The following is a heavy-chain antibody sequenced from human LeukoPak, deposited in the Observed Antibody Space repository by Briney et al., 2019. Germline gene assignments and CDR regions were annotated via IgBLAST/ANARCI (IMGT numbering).Heavy chain of an antibody. D-gene: IGHD3-3*01. Sequence: GGSLRLSCAASGFTFRSFAMTWVRLAPGKGLEWVSSVSGSVAKTYYADSVKGRFTISRDNSKNMLYMQMNSLRAEDTAVYYCAKGDSYYDFCLDVWGQGTTVTVSS. CDR1: GFTFRSFA. CDR2: VSGSVAKT. V-gene: IGHV3-23*01. CDR3: AKGDSYYDFCLDV. J-gene: IGHJ6*02.